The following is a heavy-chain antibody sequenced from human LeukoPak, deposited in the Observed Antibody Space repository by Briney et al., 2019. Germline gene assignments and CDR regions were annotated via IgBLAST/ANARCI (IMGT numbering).Heavy chain of an antibody. J-gene: IGHJ4*02. CDR3: ASYAGGY. D-gene: IGHD3-16*01. CDR1: GGSISSGSYY. CDR2: VYTSGST. V-gene: IGHV4-61*02. Sequence: SETLSLTCTVSGGSISSGSYYWSWIRQPAGKGLEWIGRVYTSGSTNYNPSLKSRVTISVDTSKNQFSLKLSSVTAADTAVYYCASYAGGYWGQGTLVTVSS.